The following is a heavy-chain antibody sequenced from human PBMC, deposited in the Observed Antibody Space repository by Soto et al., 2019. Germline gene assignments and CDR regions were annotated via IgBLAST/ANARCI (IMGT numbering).Heavy chain of an antibody. CDR2: IYYSGST. D-gene: IGHD2-15*01. CDR3: ARCRVTPGDYYGMDV. J-gene: IGHJ6*02. V-gene: IGHV4-31*03. CDR1: GGSISSGGYY. Sequence: LSLTCTVSGGSISSGGYYWSWIRQHPGKGLEWIGYIYYSGSTYYNPSLKSRVTISVDTSKNQFSLKLSSVTAADTAVYYCARCRVTPGDYYGMDVWGQGTTVTVS.